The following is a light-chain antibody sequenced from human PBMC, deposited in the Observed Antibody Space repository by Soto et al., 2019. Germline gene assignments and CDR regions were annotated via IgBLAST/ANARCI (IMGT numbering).Light chain of an antibody. CDR2: DAS. J-gene: IGKJ1*01. V-gene: IGKV1-5*01. CDR1: QSITTW. CDR3: QHYKSYPWT. Sequence: DIQMTQSPSTLSASVGDRVTITCRASQSITTWLAWYQQKPGKASNLLIYDASSLESGVPSSFSGSESGSEFTLTISSLQTDDFTTYSCQHYKSYPWTFGQGTKVEIK.